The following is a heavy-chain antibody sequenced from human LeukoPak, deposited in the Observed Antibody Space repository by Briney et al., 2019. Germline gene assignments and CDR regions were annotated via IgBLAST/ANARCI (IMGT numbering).Heavy chain of an antibody. D-gene: IGHD3-22*01. V-gene: IGHV1-69*05. J-gene: IGHJ4*02. CDR1: GGTFSSYA. Sequence: ASVKVSCKASGGTFSSYAISWVRQAPGQGLEWMGGIIPIFGIANYAQKFQGRVTITTDESTSTAYMELSSLRSEDTAVYYCARTDYYDSSGTLVLGNLFDYWGQGTLVTVSS. CDR3: ARTDYYDSSGTLVLGNLFDY. CDR2: IIPIFGIA.